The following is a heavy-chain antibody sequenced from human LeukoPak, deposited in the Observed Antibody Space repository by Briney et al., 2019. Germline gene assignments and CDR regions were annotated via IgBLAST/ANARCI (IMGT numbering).Heavy chain of an antibody. CDR1: GFTFSSYG. Sequence: GGSLRLSCVASGFTFSSYGMHWVRQAPGKGLEWVAVISYDGSNKYYADSVKGRFTISRDNSKNTLYLQMNSLRAEDTAVYYCAKDQWYYGSGSYHYYFDYWGQGTLVTVSS. J-gene: IGHJ4*02. CDR2: ISYDGSNK. D-gene: IGHD3-10*01. CDR3: AKDQWYYGSGSYHYYFDY. V-gene: IGHV3-30*18.